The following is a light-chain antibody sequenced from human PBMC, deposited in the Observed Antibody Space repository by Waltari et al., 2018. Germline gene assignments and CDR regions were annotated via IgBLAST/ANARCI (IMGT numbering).Light chain of an antibody. CDR3: QSADSTGRGYV. J-gene: IGLJ1*01. CDR2: KDT. V-gene: IGLV3-25*03. Sequence: SDELTQPPSVSLSPGQTARITCFGDVLSKHYTHWYQHKPGQAPVRVIFKDTERPSGIPEGIAGSSSGTTATLTIRGAQAEDEADYYCQSADSTGRGYVFGTGTKVTVL. CDR1: VLSKHY.